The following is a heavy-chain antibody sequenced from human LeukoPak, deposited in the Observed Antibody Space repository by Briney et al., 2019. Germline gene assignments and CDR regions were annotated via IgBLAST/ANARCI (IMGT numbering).Heavy chain of an antibody. Sequence: PGRSLRLSCAASGFTFSSYAMHWVRQAPGKGLEWVAVISYDGSNKYYADSVKDRFTISRDNSKNTLYLQMNSLRAEDTAVYYCARVEMATISVGYFDYWGQGTLVTVSS. CDR1: GFTFSSYA. V-gene: IGHV3-30-3*01. CDR2: ISYDGSNK. J-gene: IGHJ4*02. D-gene: IGHD5-24*01. CDR3: ARVEMATISVGYFDY.